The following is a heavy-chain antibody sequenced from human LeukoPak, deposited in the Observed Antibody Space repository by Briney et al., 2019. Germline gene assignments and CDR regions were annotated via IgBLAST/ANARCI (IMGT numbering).Heavy chain of an antibody. Sequence: PGGSLRLSCAASGFTFSSYSMNWVRQAPGKGLEWVSPISRSSNYIYYADSVRGRFTISRDNAKNSLYLQMNSLRAEDTAVYCCASTSWDWGQGTLVTVSS. V-gene: IGHV3-21*01. CDR2: ISRSSNYI. CDR1: GFTFSSYS. CDR3: ASTSWD. J-gene: IGHJ1*01. D-gene: IGHD1-26*01.